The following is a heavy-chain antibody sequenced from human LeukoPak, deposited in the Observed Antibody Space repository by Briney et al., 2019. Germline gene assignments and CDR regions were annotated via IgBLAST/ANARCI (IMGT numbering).Heavy chain of an antibody. D-gene: IGHD6-6*01. J-gene: IGHJ2*01. CDR2: INPIGGST. CDR3: VRGASSIAALNPFWYFDL. V-gene: IGHV1-46*01. CDR1: GYTFTSYY. Sequence: ASVKVSCKASGYTFTSYYMHWVRQGPGQGLEWTGIINPIGGSTSYAQKFQGRVTMTRDTSTNTVYMELSSLRSEDTAVFYCVRGASSIAALNPFWYFDLWGRGTLVTVSS.